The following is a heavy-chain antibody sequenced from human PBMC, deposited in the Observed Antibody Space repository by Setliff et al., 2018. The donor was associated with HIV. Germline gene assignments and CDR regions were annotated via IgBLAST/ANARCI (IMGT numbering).Heavy chain of an antibody. CDR1: GGSFTDIGGSFTDYY. J-gene: IGHJ4*02. CDR3: ARRTLITGYDY. V-gene: IGHV4-4*08. Sequence: ASETLSLTCAVFGGSFTDIGGSFTDYYWIWIRQPPGKGLEWIGHIYTSGSTNYNPSLKSRLTISVDTSKNQFSLKLSSVTAADTAVYYCARRTLITGYDYWGQGTLVTVSS. CDR2: IYTSGST. D-gene: IGHD3-16*01.